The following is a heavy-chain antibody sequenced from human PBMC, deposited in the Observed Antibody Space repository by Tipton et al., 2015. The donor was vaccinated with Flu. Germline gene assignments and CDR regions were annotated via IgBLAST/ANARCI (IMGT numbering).Heavy chain of an antibody. CDR3: ASSHGKGYYYYYGMDV. Sequence: SLRLSCAASGFTFSSYAMTWVRQTPETGLEWVSIISDTGVNTYYADSVKGRFTISRDNAQNSLYLQMNSLRVEDTAVYFCASSHGKGYYYYYGMDVWGQGTTVTVSS. CDR1: GFTFSSYA. V-gene: IGHV3-23*01. J-gene: IGHJ6*02. CDR2: ISDTGVNT. D-gene: IGHD1-26*01.